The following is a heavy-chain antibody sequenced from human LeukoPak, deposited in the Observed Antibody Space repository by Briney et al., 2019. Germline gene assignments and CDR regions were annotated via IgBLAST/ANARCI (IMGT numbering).Heavy chain of an antibody. CDR2: ISYDGSNK. Sequence: PGRSLRLSCAASGFTFSSYAMHWVRQAPGKGLEWVAVISYDGSNKYYADSVKGRLTISRDNSKNTLYLQMNSLRAEDTAVYHCASTSSGSYNYWGQGTLVTVSS. D-gene: IGHD1-26*01. V-gene: IGHV3-30-3*01. CDR3: ASTSSGSYNY. CDR1: GFTFSSYA. J-gene: IGHJ4*02.